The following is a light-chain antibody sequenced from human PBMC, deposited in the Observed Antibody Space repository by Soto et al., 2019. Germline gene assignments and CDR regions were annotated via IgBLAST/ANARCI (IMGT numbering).Light chain of an antibody. CDR1: QNISTW. CDR2: KAS. J-gene: IGKJ1*01. CDR3: QPSYRYYWT. V-gene: IGKV1-5*03. Sequence: DIQITKSPSTLSASVGDRVTINCRGSQNISTWLAWSQQKPGKAPKNLIYKASNVESGVPSRFSGSGSGTEFTLTISSLQPDDSATYYCQPSYRYYWTFGQGTRWIS.